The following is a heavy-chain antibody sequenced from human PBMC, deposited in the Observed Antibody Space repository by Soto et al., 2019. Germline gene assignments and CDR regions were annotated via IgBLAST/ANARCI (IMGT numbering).Heavy chain of an antibody. CDR1: GFAFSSYW. Sequence: LRLSCAASGFAFSSYWMHWVRQAPGKGLVWVSRINSDGSSTSYADSVKGRFTISRDNAKNTLYLQMNSLRAEDTAVYYCARGVVAANRREFDPWGQGTMVTVSS. V-gene: IGHV3-74*01. CDR2: INSDGSST. CDR3: ARGVVAANRREFDP. D-gene: IGHD2-15*01. J-gene: IGHJ5*02.